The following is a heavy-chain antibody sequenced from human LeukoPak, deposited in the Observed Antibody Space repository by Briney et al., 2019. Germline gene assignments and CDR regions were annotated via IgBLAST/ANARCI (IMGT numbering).Heavy chain of an antibody. CDR2: ISKSGDST. J-gene: IGHJ4*02. CDR3: AKSSSSSWHHDPDY. CDR1: GFSFSSYA. Sequence: PGGSLRLSCAASGFSFSSYAMSWVRQAPGKGLEWVSAISKSGDSTFYADSVKGRFTISRDNSQNTLYVQMNSLRAEDTAVYYCAKSSSSSWHHDPDYWGQGTLVTVSS. V-gene: IGHV3-23*01. D-gene: IGHD6-13*01.